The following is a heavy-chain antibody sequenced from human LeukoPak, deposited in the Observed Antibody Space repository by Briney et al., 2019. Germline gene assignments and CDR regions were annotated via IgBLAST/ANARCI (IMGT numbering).Heavy chain of an antibody. CDR2: IIPIFGTA. D-gene: IGHD4-17*01. V-gene: IGHV1-69*13. J-gene: IGHJ6*03. CDR1: GYTFTSYC. Sequence: SVKGSCKASGYTFTSYCISCVRQASGQGLECMEGIIPIFGTANYAQKFQGRVTITADESTSTAYMELSSLRSEDTAVYYCASTPGTVTTIGYYYYYMDVWGKGTTVTISS. CDR3: ASTPGTVTTIGYYYYYMDV.